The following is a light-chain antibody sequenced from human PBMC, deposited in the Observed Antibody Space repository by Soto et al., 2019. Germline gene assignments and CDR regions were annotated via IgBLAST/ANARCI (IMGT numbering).Light chain of an antibody. J-gene: IGKJ1*01. Sequence: EIVLTQSPATLSLSPGERATLSCRASQSVSSYLAWYQQKPGQAPRLLIYDASNRATGIPARFSGSGSGTDFTLTISSLEPEDFAVYDCQQRSNWLWPFGQGTKVEIK. V-gene: IGKV3-11*01. CDR3: QQRSNWLWP. CDR2: DAS. CDR1: QSVSSY.